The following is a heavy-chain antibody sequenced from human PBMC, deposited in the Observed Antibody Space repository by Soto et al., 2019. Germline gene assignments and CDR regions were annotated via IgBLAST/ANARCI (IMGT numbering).Heavy chain of an antibody. D-gene: IGHD1-26*01. V-gene: IGHV3-33*01. CDR3: ARDRALGIVGATTDFQH. Sequence: PGGSLRLSCAASGFTFSSYGMHWVRQAPGKGLEWVAVIWYDGSNKYYADSVKGRFTISRDNSKNTLYLQMNSLRAEGTAVYYCARDRALGIVGATTDFQHWGQGTLVTVSS. J-gene: IGHJ1*01. CDR1: GFTFSSYG. CDR2: IWYDGSNK.